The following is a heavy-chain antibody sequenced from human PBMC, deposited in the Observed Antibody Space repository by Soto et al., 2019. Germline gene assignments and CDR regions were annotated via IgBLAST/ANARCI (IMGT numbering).Heavy chain of an antibody. D-gene: IGHD3-22*01. CDR3: ARDPGPYYYGSSGYYSFDY. Sequence: QVQLVQSGAEVKKPGASVKVSCKASGYTFTSYGISWVRQAPGQGLEWMGWISAYNGNTNYAQKLQGRVTMTTDTSTSTAYMGLRSLRSDDTAVYYCARDPGPYYYGSSGYYSFDYWGQGTLVTVSS. CDR1: GYTFTSYG. J-gene: IGHJ4*02. CDR2: ISAYNGNT. V-gene: IGHV1-18*04.